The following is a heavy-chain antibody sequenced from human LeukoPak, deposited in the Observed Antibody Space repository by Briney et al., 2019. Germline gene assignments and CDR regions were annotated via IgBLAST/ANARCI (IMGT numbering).Heavy chain of an antibody. D-gene: IGHD6-19*01. J-gene: IGHJ3*02. CDR1: GGSFSGYY. CDR3: AREPRSSGWGSYAFDI. V-gene: IGHV4-34*01. Sequence: PSETLSLTCAVYGGSFSGYYWSWIRQPPGKGLEWIGEINHSGSTNYNPSLKSRVTISVDTSKNQFSLKLSSVTAADTAVYYCAREPRSSGWGSYAFDIWGQGTMVTVSS. CDR2: INHSGST.